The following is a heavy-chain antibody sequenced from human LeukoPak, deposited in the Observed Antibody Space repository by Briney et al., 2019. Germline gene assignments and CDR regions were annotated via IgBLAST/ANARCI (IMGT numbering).Heavy chain of an antibody. V-gene: IGHV1-24*01. J-gene: IGHJ4*02. CDR2: FDPEDGET. CDR1: GYTLTELS. D-gene: IGHD3-3*01. CDR3: ATVKVRGGIRLLEWFRNRGYFDY. Sequence: ASVKVSCKVSGYTLTELSMHWVRQAPGKGLEWMGGFDPEDGETIYAQKFQGRVTMTEDTSTDTAYMELSSLRSEDTAVYYCATVKVRGGIRLLEWFRNRGYFDYWGQGTLVTVSS.